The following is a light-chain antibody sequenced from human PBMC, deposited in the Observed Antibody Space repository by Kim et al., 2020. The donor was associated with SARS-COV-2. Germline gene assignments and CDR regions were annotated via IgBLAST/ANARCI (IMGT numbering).Light chain of an antibody. CDR2: GAS. V-gene: IGKV3-20*01. Sequence: EIVLTQSPDIVSLSPGERVTLSCRASRSVSNSYLAWYQQKPGQAPRLLINGASSRATGIPDRFGGSGSETDFTLTISRLEPEDFAVYYCHQYGNSPQTFGQGTKLEI. CDR1: RSVSNSY. CDR3: HQYGNSPQT. J-gene: IGKJ1*01.